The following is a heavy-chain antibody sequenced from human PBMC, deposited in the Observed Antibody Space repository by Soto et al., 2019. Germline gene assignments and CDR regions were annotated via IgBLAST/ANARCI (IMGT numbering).Heavy chain of an antibody. D-gene: IGHD3-10*01. Sequence: GGSLRLSSVVAGLGWSCFWMSWVRQAPGKGLEWVANIKEDGTQTYYVDSVKGRFTISRDNAKNSLLLQMNSLRVEDTAVYYCVRDYFGPGPYWGQGTLVTVSS. J-gene: IGHJ4*01. CDR2: IKEDGTQT. CDR3: VRDYFGPGPY. V-gene: IGHV3-7*04. CDR1: GLGWSCFW.